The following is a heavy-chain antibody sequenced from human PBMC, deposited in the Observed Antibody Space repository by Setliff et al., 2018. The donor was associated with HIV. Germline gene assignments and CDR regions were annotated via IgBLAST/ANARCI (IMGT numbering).Heavy chain of an antibody. CDR2: ISYDGSNQ. Sequence: GGSLRLSCAASGFTFSSYGMHWVRQAPGKGLEWVAIISYDGSNQYYAASVKGRFTISRDNSKNTLYLQMKSLRAEDTAVYHCAKESGLYSNYKYYYYMDVWGKGTTVTVSS. CDR1: GFTFSSYG. V-gene: IGHV3-30*18. J-gene: IGHJ6*03. D-gene: IGHD4-4*01. CDR3: AKESGLYSNYKYYYYMDV.